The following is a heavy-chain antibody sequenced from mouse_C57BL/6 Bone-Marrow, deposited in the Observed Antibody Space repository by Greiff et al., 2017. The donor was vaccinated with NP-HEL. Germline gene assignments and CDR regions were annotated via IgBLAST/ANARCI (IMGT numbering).Heavy chain of an antibody. Sequence: VNVVESGAELVKPGASVKLSCKASGYTFTEYTIHWVKQRSGQGLEWIGWFYPGSGSIKYNEKFKDKATLTADKSSSTVYMELSRLTSEDSAVYFCARHEERYDYDGGFDYWGQGTTLTVSS. CDR3: ARHEERYDYDGGFDY. D-gene: IGHD2-4*01. J-gene: IGHJ2*01. V-gene: IGHV1-62-2*01. CDR2: FYPGSGSI. CDR1: GYTFTEYT.